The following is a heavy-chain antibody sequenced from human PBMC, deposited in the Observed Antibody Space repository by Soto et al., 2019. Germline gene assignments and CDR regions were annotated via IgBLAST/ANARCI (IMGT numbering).Heavy chain of an antibody. J-gene: IGHJ3*01. D-gene: IGHD4-17*01. CDR2: ILPFFGTA. Sequence: QVHLVQSGAEVKKPGSSVKVSCKYSGGTFRTESINWVRQAPGQGLEWMGGILPFFGTADYAPRFQGRVTITADGGTTTAYMELSSLTSQDTAVYFCARGHEYGGNSDAFAVWGQGTMVTVSS. CDR3: ARGHEYGGNSDAFAV. CDR1: GGTFRTES. V-gene: IGHV1-69*13.